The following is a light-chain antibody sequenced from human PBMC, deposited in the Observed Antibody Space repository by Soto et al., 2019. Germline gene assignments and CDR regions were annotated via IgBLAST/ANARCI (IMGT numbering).Light chain of an antibody. Sequence: LTQPASVSGSPGQSITISCTGTSSDVGGYNYVSWYQQHPGKAPKLMIYDVINRPSGVSNRFSGSKSGNTASLTISGLQAEDEADYYCSSYTSSSTLVFGTGTKVTVL. J-gene: IGLJ1*01. CDR2: DVI. V-gene: IGLV2-14*01. CDR3: SSYTSSSTLV. CDR1: SSDVGGYNY.